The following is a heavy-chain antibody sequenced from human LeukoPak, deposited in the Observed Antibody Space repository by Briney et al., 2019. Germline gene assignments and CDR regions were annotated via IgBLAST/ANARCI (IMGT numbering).Heavy chain of an antibody. V-gene: IGHV4-34*01. D-gene: IGHD3-22*01. Sequence: SENLSLNCAIYGGSFSGYYWSWIRQPPGKGLEWIGEINHSGSTNYNPSLKSRVTISVDTSKNQFSLKLSSVTTADTAVYYCARESYDISGHRYFQDWGQGTLVTVSS. CDR2: INHSGST. CDR1: GGSFSGYY. J-gene: IGHJ1*01. CDR3: ARESYDISGHRYFQD.